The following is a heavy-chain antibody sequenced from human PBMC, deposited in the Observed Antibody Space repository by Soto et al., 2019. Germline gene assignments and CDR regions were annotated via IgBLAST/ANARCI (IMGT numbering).Heavy chain of an antibody. Sequence: QVQVVQSGAEVKKPGASVKVFCKASGYTFTNYGISWVRQAPGQGLEWMGWINVYNGNTNYAQKLQGRVIMTTDTSTSTAYMELKSLRSDDTAVYYCARGPDPTYSDYWGQGTLVTVSS. CDR1: GYTFTNYG. V-gene: IGHV1-18*01. CDR3: ARGPDPTYSDY. J-gene: IGHJ4*02. CDR2: INVYNGNT.